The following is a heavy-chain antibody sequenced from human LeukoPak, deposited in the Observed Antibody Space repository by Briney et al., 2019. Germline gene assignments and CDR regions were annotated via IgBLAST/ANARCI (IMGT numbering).Heavy chain of an antibody. CDR2: IYYSGST. Sequence: SDTLSLTCTLSGPSIRSYSWGWIRQPPRKGLGWIGYIYYSGSTNYNPSLKSRATISVDTSKNQFSLKLSSVTAADTAVYYCARNLGGSSWVFDYWGQGTLVTVSS. J-gene: IGHJ4*02. CDR1: GPSIRSYS. CDR3: ARNLGGSSWVFDY. V-gene: IGHV4-59*07. D-gene: IGHD6-13*01.